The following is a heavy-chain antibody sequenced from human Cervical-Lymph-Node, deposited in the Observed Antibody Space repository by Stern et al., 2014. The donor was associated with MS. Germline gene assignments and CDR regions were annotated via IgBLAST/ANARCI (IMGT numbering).Heavy chain of an antibody. J-gene: IGHJ4*02. V-gene: IGHV1-69*01. Sequence: QLVQSGAEVRQPWSSVKVSCKASGATFSTNAISWVRQAPGQGLEWMGGIVPMFNKAHYAQSFRGRVTISADESTSTAYLELSSLRSDDTAVYYCAREHHGGNFESWGQGTLVIVSS. CDR1: GATFSTNA. D-gene: IGHD4-23*01. CDR3: AREHHGGNFES. CDR2: IVPMFNKA.